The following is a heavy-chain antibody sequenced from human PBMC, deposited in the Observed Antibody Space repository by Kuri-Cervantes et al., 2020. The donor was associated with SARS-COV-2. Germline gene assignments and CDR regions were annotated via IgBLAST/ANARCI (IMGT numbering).Heavy chain of an antibody. CDR3: ARLPDXGDYWFDP. Sequence: GESLKISCKGSGYSFTSYWIGWVRXMPGKGLEWMGIIYPXDSDTRYSPSFQGQVPISADKSISTAYLQWSSLKASDTAMYYCARLPDXGDYWFDPWGQGTLVTVSS. CDR2: IYPXDSDT. V-gene: IGHV5-51*01. CDR1: GYSFTSYW. J-gene: IGHJ5*02. D-gene: IGHD4-17*01.